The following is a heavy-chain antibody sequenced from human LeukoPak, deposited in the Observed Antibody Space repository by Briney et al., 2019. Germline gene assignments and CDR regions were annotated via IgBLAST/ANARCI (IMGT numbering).Heavy chain of an antibody. V-gene: IGHV3-15*01. CDR3: ARDQRGYSGYDATDFDY. CDR2: IKSKTDGGTT. CDR1: GFTFSNAW. D-gene: IGHD5-12*01. Sequence: SGGSLRLSCAASGFTFSNAWMSWVRQAPGKGLEWVGRIKSKTDGGTTDYAAPVKGRFTISRDDSKNTLYLQMNSLRAEDTAVYYCARDQRGYSGYDATDFDYWGQGTLVTVSS. J-gene: IGHJ4*02.